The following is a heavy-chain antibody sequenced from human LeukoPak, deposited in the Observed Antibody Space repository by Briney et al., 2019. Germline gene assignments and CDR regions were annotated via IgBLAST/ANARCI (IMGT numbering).Heavy chain of an antibody. V-gene: IGHV3-74*03. CDR3: ARCSGVFGSSGY. Sequence: GGSLRLSCAASGFTFSHYWMHWVRQAPGKGLVWVSLIKNDGSSTTYAHSVKGRFTISRDNAKNTLFLQMNSLRAEDTAVYYCARCSGVFGSSGYWGQGTLVTVSS. J-gene: IGHJ4*02. D-gene: IGHD6-6*01. CDR2: IKNDGSST. CDR1: GFTFSHYW.